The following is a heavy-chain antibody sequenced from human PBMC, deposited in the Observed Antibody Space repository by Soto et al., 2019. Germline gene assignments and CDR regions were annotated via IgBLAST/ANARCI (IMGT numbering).Heavy chain of an antibody. D-gene: IGHD4-17*01. J-gene: IGHJ4*02. CDR2: VSGNDGSA. CDR1: GYIFSNFG. CDR3: TRDFGDYRLHY. V-gene: IGHV1-18*01. Sequence: VQLVQSGGEVKKPGASVKVSCQTSGYIFSNFGVSWVRQAPGQGLEWLGWVSGNDGSARYAPNLQGRVSMTTDSATSTGYMELRGLTSDDTATYYCTRDFGDYRLHYWGQGTLVSVSS.